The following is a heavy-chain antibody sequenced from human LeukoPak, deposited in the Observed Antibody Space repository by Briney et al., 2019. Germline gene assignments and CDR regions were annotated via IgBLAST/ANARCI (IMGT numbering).Heavy chain of an antibody. V-gene: IGHV3-48*03. D-gene: IGHD7-27*01. CDR2: ISSSGSTI. J-gene: IGHJ4*02. Sequence: PGGSLGLSCAASGFTFSSYEMNWVRQAPGKGLEWVSYISSSGSTIYYADAVKGRFTISRDNAKNSLYLQMNSLRAEDTAVYYCASNSPTGDHDYWGQGTLVTVSS. CDR1: GFTFSSYE. CDR3: ASNSPTGDHDY.